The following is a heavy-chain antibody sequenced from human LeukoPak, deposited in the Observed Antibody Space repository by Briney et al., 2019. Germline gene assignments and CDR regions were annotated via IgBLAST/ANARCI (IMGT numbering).Heavy chain of an antibody. Sequence: GGSLRLSCAASGFTFRDYDMTWIRQAPGKGLEWVSYISSSDRTIYNAESVKGRFTISRDNAKNSLYLQMNSLRAEDTAVYYCAKDSLDSGSYSGFDYWGQGTLVTVSS. D-gene: IGHD1-26*01. CDR3: AKDSLDSGSYSGFDY. CDR1: GFTFRDYD. J-gene: IGHJ4*02. CDR2: ISSSDRTI. V-gene: IGHV3-11*04.